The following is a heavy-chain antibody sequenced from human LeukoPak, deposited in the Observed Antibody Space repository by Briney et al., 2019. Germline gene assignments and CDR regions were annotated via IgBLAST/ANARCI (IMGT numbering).Heavy chain of an antibody. CDR1: GFTFSSYW. J-gene: IGHJ4*02. D-gene: IGHD2-21*01. Sequence: GGSLRLSCAASGFTFSSYWMSWVRQAPGKGLEWVANIKQDGSEKYYVDSVKGRFTISRDNAKNSLYLQMNSLRAEDTAVYYCARGGIVVVIAIPDSFDYWGQGTLVTVSS. CDR3: ARGGIVVVIAIPDSFDY. V-gene: IGHV3-7*01. CDR2: IKQDGSEK.